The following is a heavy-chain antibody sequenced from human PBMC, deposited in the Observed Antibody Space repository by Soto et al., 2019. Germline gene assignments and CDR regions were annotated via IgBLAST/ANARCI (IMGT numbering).Heavy chain of an antibody. Sequence: ASETLSLPCAVAGDSISRSYWWRWCRQLPGKGLEWIGDIYHSGSTIYNPSLQSRVTLSVDKSKNEFSLKMSSVTDADTAVYYCTSKFGQLLADAFDIWGQVTMVT. V-gene: IGHV4-4*02. CDR1: GDSISRSYW. J-gene: IGHJ3*02. CDR3: TSKFGQLLADAFDI. CDR2: IYHSGST. D-gene: IGHD3-10*01.